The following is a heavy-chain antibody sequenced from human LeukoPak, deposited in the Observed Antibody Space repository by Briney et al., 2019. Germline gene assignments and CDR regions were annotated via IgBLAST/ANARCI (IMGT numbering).Heavy chain of an antibody. D-gene: IGHD5-24*01. CDR3: AEGAEIHR. CDR2: MTGPADTT. CDR1: GFNFNNFA. Sequence: PGGSLRLSCAASGFNFNNFAMSWVRQAPGKGPEWLSAMTGPADTTYYAESVKGRFTISRDYSKSMVYLQMNSLRVEDTAIYYCAEGAEIHRWGQGTLVTVSS. V-gene: IGHV3-23*01. J-gene: IGHJ5*02.